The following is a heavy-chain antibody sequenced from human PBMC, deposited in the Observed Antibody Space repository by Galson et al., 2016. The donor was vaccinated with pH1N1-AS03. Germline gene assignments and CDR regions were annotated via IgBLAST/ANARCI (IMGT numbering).Heavy chain of an antibody. CDR3: VTHGA. CDR2: ISDSSRGGNI. J-gene: IGHJ5*02. Sequence: SLRLSWAGSGFKISTYAINWVRQAPGKGLEWVTGISDSSRGGNIYYADSVKGRFTISRDTSKNTLNLQMNSLRDEDTAVYYCVTHGAWGQGALVTVSS. CDR1: GFKISTYA. D-gene: IGHD3-10*01. V-gene: IGHV3-23*01.